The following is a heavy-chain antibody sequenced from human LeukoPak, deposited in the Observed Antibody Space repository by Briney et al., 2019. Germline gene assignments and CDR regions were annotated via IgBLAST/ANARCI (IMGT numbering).Heavy chain of an antibody. Sequence: AGGSLRLSCAASGFTFDDYAMHWVRHAPGKGLEWVSGISWSSGSIDYADSVKGRFTISRDNAKNSLYLQMNSLRAEDTALYYCAKGALSTGSIAFDIWGQGTMVTVSS. CDR3: AKGALSTGSIAFDI. J-gene: IGHJ3*02. CDR1: GFTFDDYA. V-gene: IGHV3-9*01. D-gene: IGHD1-1*01. CDR2: ISWSSGSI.